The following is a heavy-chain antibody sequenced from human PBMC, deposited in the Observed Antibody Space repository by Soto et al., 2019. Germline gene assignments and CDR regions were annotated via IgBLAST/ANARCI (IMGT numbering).Heavy chain of an antibody. Sequence: SETLSLTCTVSGGSVNTAPYYWSWIRQPPGKGLEWIGSIYYSGRTYNNPSLRSRVSMSIDTSKDQFSLKLKSVTAADTALYFCARQRTSVVTQAYFDVWGPGSLVTVSS. CDR1: GGSVNTAPYY. CDR2: IYYSGRT. D-gene: IGHD2-21*02. V-gene: IGHV4-39*01. J-gene: IGHJ4*02. CDR3: ARQRTSVVTQAYFDV.